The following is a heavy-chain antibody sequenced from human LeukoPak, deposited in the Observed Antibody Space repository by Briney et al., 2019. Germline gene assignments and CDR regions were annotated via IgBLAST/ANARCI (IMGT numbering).Heavy chain of an antibody. CDR1: GGSISSSSYY. D-gene: IGHD6-13*01. V-gene: IGHV4-39*07. CDR3: ARDLAAAGTCGWFDP. CDR2: IYYSGST. Sequence: SETLSLTCTVSGGSISSSSYYWGWIRQPPGKGLEWIGSIYYSGSTYYNPSLKSRVTISVDTSKNQFSLKLSSVTAADTAVYYCARDLAAAGTCGWFDPWGQGTLVTVSS. J-gene: IGHJ5*02.